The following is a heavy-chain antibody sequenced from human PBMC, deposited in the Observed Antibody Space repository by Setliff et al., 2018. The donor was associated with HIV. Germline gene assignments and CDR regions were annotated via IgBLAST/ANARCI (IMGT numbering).Heavy chain of an antibody. J-gene: IGHJ4*02. CDR3: ATLKMATIYRDFDY. CDR1: GGSMSTYY. Sequence: SETLSLTCTVSGGSMSTYYWSWIRQPPGKGLEWIGYIYTSGSTNYNPSLRSRVTISVDTSKNHFSLRLSSVTAADTAVYYCATLKMATIYRDFDYWGQGTLVTVSS. V-gene: IGHV4-4*08. CDR2: IYTSGST. D-gene: IGHD5-12*01.